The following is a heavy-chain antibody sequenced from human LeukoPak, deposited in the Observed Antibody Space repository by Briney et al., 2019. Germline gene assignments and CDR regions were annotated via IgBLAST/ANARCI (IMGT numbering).Heavy chain of an antibody. CDR3: ARDLRDSSGYYLFSY. D-gene: IGHD3-22*01. J-gene: IGHJ4*02. Sequence: ASVKVSCKASGYTFSGYYLHWVRRAPGQGLEWMGWINPNSGVTNYAQKFQGRVTMTRDTSISTAYMELSRLGSDDTAVYYCARDLRDSSGYYLFSYWGQGTLVTVSS. V-gene: IGHV1-2*02. CDR2: INPNSGVT. CDR1: GYTFSGYY.